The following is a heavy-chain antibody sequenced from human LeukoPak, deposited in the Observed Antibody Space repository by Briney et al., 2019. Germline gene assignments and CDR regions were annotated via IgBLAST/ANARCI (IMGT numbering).Heavy chain of an antibody. CDR2: IYSGGST. CDR1: GFTVSSNY. V-gene: IGHV3-53*01. D-gene: IGHD4-17*01. J-gene: IGHJ2*01. CDR3: ASGPVDYGDYWYFDL. Sequence: GGSLRLSCAASGFTVSSNYMSWVRQAPGKGLEWVSVIYSGGSTYYADSVKGRFTISRDNSKNTLYLQMNSLRAEDTAVYYCASGPVDYGDYWYFDLWGRGTLVTVSS.